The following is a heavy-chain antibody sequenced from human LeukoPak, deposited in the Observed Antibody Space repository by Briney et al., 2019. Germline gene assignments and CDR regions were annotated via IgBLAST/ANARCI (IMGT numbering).Heavy chain of an antibody. CDR1: GGSITSYTYY. V-gene: IGHV4-39*01. CDR3: ARPSNYGSGLGILD. J-gene: IGHJ4*02. Sequence: SETLSLTCTVSGGSITSYTYYWGWIRQPPGKGLEWIGSMSYSGSSYYNPSLKSRVTISLDTSKNQFSLRLSSVTAADTAVYYCARPSNYGSGLGILDWGQGTLVIVSS. CDR2: MSYSGSS. D-gene: IGHD3-10*01.